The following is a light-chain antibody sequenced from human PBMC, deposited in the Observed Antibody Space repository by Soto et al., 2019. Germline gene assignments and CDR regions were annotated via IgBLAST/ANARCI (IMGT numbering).Light chain of an antibody. CDR1: QSISTG. Sequence: DIQMTQSPSTLSASVGDRVTITCRASQSISTGLAWYQQRPGKAPKLLFYKASTLEGGVPSRFSGSGSGTEFTLTISSLHPDDFATYYCQQFKSYSLTFGGGTKVEIK. CDR3: QQFKSYSLT. V-gene: IGKV1-5*03. J-gene: IGKJ4*01. CDR2: KAS.